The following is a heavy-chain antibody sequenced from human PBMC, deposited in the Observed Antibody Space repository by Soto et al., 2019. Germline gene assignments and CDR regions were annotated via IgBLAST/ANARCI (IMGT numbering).Heavy chain of an antibody. J-gene: IGHJ4*02. CDR2: ISGSGSST. CDR1: GFTFSSYA. V-gene: IGHV3-23*01. Sequence: PGGSLRLSCAASGFTFSSYAMSWVRQAPGKGLEWVSAISGSGSSTYYADSVKGRFTISRDNSKNTLYLQMNSLRAEDTAVYYCARSTPTLRRLLWFDSNRRHGGYFDYWGQGTLVTVSS. D-gene: IGHD3-10*01. CDR3: ARSTPTLRRLLWFDSNRRHGGYFDY.